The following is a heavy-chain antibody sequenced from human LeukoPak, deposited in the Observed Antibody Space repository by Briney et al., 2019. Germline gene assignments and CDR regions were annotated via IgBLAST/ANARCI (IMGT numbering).Heavy chain of an antibody. CDR2: ISSSGSTI. CDR1: GLTFSDYY. J-gene: IGHJ4*02. D-gene: IGHD3-22*01. Sequence: PGGSLRLSCAASGLTFSDYYMTWIRQASGKGLEWVAYISSSGSTIYSADSVKGRFTVSRDNAKNSLFLHMNSLRAEDTAIYYCAIQITMIVVVPYFDYWGQGTLVTVSS. V-gene: IGHV3-11*04. CDR3: AIQITMIVVVPYFDY.